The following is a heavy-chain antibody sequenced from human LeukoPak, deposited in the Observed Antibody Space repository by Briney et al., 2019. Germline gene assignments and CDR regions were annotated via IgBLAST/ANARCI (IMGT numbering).Heavy chain of an antibody. Sequence: QSGGSLRLSCAASGFTFSSYAMHWVRQAPGRGLEWVTVISYDGSNGYYAGSVKGRFTISRDNSQNTLYVQMSSLRPEDTAVYYCVREVTSGSFDYWGQGTLVTVSS. CDR3: VREVTSGSFDY. D-gene: IGHD1-26*01. J-gene: IGHJ4*02. V-gene: IGHV3-30*04. CDR1: GFTFSSYA. CDR2: ISYDGSNG.